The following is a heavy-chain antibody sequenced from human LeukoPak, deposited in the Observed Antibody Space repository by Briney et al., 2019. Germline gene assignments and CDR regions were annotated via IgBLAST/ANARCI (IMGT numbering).Heavy chain of an antibody. D-gene: IGHD2-8*02. J-gene: IGHJ5*02. V-gene: IGHV1-18*01. CDR1: GYTFSNYG. CDR2: ISGYKGNT. Sequence: ASGKVSCKASGYTFSNYGISWVRQAPGQGLEWMGWISGYKGNTNYAQKLQGRVTMTTDTYTSTAYMELRSLRSDDTAVYYCARDEAWGYCTDSNCYIGLGNNWFDPWGQGTLVTVSS. CDR3: ARDEAWGYCTDSNCYIGLGNNWFDP.